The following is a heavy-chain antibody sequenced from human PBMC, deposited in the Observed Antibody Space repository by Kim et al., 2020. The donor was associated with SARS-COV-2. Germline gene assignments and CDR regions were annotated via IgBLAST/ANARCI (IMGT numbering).Heavy chain of an antibody. Sequence: YTPSLKSRVTRSVDTSKNQFSLKRSSVTAADTAVYYCARVRSSGWYWFDPWGQGTLVTVSS. CDR3: ARVRSSGWYWFDP. D-gene: IGHD6-19*01. J-gene: IGHJ5*02. V-gene: IGHV4-4*07.